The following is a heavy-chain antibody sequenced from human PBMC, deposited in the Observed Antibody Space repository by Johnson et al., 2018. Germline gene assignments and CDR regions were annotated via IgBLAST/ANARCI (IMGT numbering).Heavy chain of an antibody. D-gene: IGHD6-19*01. CDR2: IKQDGSEK. V-gene: IGHV3-7*01. J-gene: IGHJ6*02. Sequence: EVQLVESGGGVVQPGRSLRLSCAASGFTFSSYWMSWVRQAPGKGLEWVANIKQDGSEKYYVDSVKGRFTISRDTAKNSLYLQMNSLRAEDTAVYYCARDEPPALWQWRVPPDEYYYGMDVWGQGTTVTVSS. CDR1: GFTFSSYW. CDR3: ARDEPPALWQWRVPPDEYYYGMDV.